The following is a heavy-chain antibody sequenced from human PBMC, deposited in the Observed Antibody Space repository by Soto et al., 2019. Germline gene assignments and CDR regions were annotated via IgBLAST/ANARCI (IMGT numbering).Heavy chain of an antibody. D-gene: IGHD5-18*01. CDR3: ARVRFSYGSAEDY. J-gene: IGHJ4*02. CDR2: ISSSSSGI. V-gene: IGHV3-48*02. Sequence: EVQLVESGGDLVQPGGSLRLSCAASGFPFSNYNMNWVRQAPGKGLEWVSHISSSSSGIYYADSVKGRFTISRDNAKNSLYLQMNSLRDEDTAVYYCARVRFSYGSAEDYWGQGTLVTVSS. CDR1: GFPFSNYN.